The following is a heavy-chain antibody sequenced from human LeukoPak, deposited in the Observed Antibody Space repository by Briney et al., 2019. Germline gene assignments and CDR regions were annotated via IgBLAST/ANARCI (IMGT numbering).Heavy chain of an antibody. J-gene: IGHJ6*03. V-gene: IGHV4-34*01. Sequence: SETLSLTCAVYGGSFSGYYWGWIRQPPGKGLEWIGEINHSGSTNYNPSLKSRVTISVDTSKNQFSLKLSSVTAADTAVYYCARDTLYYYDSSGYYTTYYMDVWGKGTTVTISS. CDR1: GGSFSGYY. CDR2: INHSGST. CDR3: ARDTLYYYDSSGYYTTYYMDV. D-gene: IGHD3-22*01.